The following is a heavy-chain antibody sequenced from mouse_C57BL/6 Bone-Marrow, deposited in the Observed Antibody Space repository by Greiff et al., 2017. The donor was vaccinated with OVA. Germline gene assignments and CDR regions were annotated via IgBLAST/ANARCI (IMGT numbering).Heavy chain of an antibody. D-gene: IGHD2-2*01. V-gene: IGHV1-55*01. CDR1: GYTFTSYW. CDR2: IYPGSGST. Sequence: QVQLQQPGAELVKPGASVKMSCKASGYTFTSYWITWVKQRPGQGLEWIGDIYPGSGSTNYNEKFKSKATLTVDTSSSTAYLQLSSLTTEDSAVDYCVSTMVTSYAMDYWGQGTSVTVSS. J-gene: IGHJ4*01. CDR3: VSTMVTSYAMDY.